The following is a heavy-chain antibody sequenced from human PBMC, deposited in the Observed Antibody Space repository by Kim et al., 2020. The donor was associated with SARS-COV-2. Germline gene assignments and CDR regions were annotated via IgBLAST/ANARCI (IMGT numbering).Heavy chain of an antibody. CDR3: ARDASRAYYYYGMDV. CDR1: GFTFSSYG. CDR2: IWYDGSNK. J-gene: IGHJ6*02. V-gene: IGHV3-33*01. Sequence: GGSLRLSCAASGFTFSSYGMHWVRQAPGKGLEWVAVIWYDGSNKYYADSVKGRFTISRDNSKNTLYLQMNSLRAEDTAVYYCARDASRAYYYYGMDVWGQGTTVTVSS.